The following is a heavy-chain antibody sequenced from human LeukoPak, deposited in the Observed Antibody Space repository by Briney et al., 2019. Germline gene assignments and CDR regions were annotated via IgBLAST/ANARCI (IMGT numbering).Heavy chain of an antibody. D-gene: IGHD5-12*01. CDR3: ARAVSGYDFDY. Sequence: GGSLRLSCAASGFTFTTYAMSWVRQAPGKGLEWVSAITGSGDYTDYADSVKGRFTISRDNAKNTLYLQMNSLRAEDTAVYYCARAVSGYDFDYWGQGTLVTVSS. V-gene: IGHV3-23*01. CDR2: ITGSGDYT. CDR1: GFTFTTYA. J-gene: IGHJ4*02.